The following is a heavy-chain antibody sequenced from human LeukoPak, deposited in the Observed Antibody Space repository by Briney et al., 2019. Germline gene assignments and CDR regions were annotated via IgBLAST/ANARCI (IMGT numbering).Heavy chain of an antibody. J-gene: IGHJ4*02. CDR1: GGSISSYY. D-gene: IGHD3-10*01. V-gene: IGHV4-59*08. CDR2: IYYSGST. Sequence: SETLSLTCTVSGGSISSYYWSWIRQPPGKGLEWIGYIYYSGSTNYNPSLKSRVTISVDTSKTQFSLKLSSVTAADTAVYYCARITPLVRFGELIHPFDYWGQGILVTVSS. CDR3: ARITPLVRFGELIHPFDY.